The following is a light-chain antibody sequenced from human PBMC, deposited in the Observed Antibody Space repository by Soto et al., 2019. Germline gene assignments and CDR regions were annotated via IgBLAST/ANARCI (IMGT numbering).Light chain of an antibody. CDR2: EDS. Sequence: SYELTQPPSVSVAPGQTPTISCGGNNIGSKGVHWYQQKPGQAPVPVVYEDSDRPSGIPERFSGSNSGNTATLTISRVEAGDEADYYCQVWDKSSDQPVFGGGTKLTVL. J-gene: IGLJ2*01. V-gene: IGLV3-21*02. CDR1: NIGSKG. CDR3: QVWDKSSDQPV.